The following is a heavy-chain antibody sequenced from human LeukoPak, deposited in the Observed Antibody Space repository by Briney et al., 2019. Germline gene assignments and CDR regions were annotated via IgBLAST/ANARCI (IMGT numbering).Heavy chain of an antibody. CDR1: GDSINSLDL. CDR2: MYLSGTT. CDR3: AGLVGRYSSGLYYYYFDY. D-gene: IGHD3-22*01. Sequence: PSGTLSLTCTVSGDSINSLDLWSWVRQPPGKGLEWIGEMYLSGTTRSNPSVKSRVTISIDKSKNQFFLNLSSVTAADTAVYYCAGLVGRYSSGLYYYYFDYWGQGTLVTVSS. V-gene: IGHV4-4*02. J-gene: IGHJ4*02.